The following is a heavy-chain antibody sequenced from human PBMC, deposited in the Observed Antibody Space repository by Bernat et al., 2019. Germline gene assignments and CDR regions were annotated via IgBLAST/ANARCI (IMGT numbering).Heavy chain of an antibody. Sequence: QLQLQESGPGLVKPSETLSLTCTVSGGSISSSTYYWGWIRQPPGKRLECIGSIYYSGSTYYNPSLKSRVTISVDTSKNQFSLKLSSVTAADTAVYYCARPFGPPHSSGWYRWGQGTLVTVSS. CDR3: ARPFGPPHSSGWYR. CDR2: IYYSGST. D-gene: IGHD6-19*01. V-gene: IGHV4-39*01. J-gene: IGHJ4*02. CDR1: GGSISSSTYY.